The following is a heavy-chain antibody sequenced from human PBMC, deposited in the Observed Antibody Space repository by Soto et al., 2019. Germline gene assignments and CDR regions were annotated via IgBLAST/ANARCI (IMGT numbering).Heavy chain of an antibody. V-gene: IGHV2-5*01. CDR2: IYWNDDN. J-gene: IGHJ6*02. Sequence: SGPTLVNPTQTLTLTCTFSGFSLSTSGVGVGWIRQPPGKALEWLALIYWNDDNRYSPSLKIRLTITKDTSKNQVGLAMTNMDPVDTATYYCAHRRDIVVVPAAIPAYYYYGMDVWGQGTTVTVSS. CDR1: GFSLSTSGVG. D-gene: IGHD2-2*02. CDR3: AHRRDIVVVPAAIPAYYYYGMDV.